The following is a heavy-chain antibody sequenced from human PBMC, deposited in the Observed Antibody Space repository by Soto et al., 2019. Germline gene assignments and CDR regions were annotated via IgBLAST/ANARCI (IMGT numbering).Heavy chain of an antibody. V-gene: IGHV3-9*01. CDR1: GFTFDDYA. CDR2: ISCNSGSI. J-gene: IGHJ6*03. CDR3: AKDLTTGGSRSDYNVSNDYMVY. D-gene: IGHD3-10*01. Sequence: EVQLVESGGGLVQPGRSLRLSCAASGFTFDDYAMHWVRQAPGKGLEWVSGISCNSGSIGYADSVKGRFTISRDNAKNSLYRQMNSLRDEDTALYYCAKDLTTGGSRSDYNVSNDYMVYWSKGTTVGVAS.